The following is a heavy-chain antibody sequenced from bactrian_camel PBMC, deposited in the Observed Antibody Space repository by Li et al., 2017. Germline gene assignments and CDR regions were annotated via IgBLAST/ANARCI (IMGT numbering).Heavy chain of an antibody. D-gene: IGHD2*01. V-gene: IGHV3S1*01. CDR2: VNFGGGSA. Sequence: HVQLVESGGGLVQPGGSLRLSCAASGFIFSDYWMYWVRQAPGKGLEWVSTVNFGGGSAYYADAVKGRFTISRDNTKNTVYLQMNSLKPEDTAMYYCAATGAPYYSGGYVYTSGIGAGDFHYWGQGTQVTVS. CDR3: AATGAPYYSGGYVYTSGIGAGDFHY. J-gene: IGHJ6*01. CDR1: GFIFSDYW.